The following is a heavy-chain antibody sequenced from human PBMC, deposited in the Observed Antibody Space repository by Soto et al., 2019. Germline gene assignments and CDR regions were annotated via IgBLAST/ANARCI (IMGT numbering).Heavy chain of an antibody. V-gene: IGHV1-18*01. D-gene: IGHD2-2*01. CDR3: ARVRDVVVPAAMRGWFDP. J-gene: IGHJ5*02. CDR2: ISAYNGNT. Sequence: QVQLVQSGAEVKKPGASVKVSCTASGYTFTSYGISWVRQAPGQGLEWMGWISAYNGNTNYAQKLQGRVTMTTDTSTSTAYMELRSLRSDDTAVYYCARVRDVVVPAAMRGWFDPWGQGTLVTVSS. CDR1: GYTFTSYG.